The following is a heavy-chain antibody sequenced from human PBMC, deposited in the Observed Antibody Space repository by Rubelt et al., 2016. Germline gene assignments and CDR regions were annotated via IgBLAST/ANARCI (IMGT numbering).Heavy chain of an antibody. J-gene: IGHJ4*02. CDR3: ARQGDHTNYHYLDY. CDR2: IYYSGST. V-gene: IGHV4-39*01. D-gene: IGHD4/OR15-4a*01. CDR1: GGSISSNSYY. Sequence: QLQLQESGPGLVQPSETLSLTCTVSGGSISSNSYYWGWIRQPPGKGLEWIGSIYYSGSTYYNPSLKSRVTMSVDTSKNQFSLKLSSVTAADTAVYYCARQGDHTNYHYLDYWGQGTLVTVSS.